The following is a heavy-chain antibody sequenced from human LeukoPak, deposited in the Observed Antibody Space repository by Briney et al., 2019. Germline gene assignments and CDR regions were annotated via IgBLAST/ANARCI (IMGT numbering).Heavy chain of an antibody. CDR3: AKSNGYGLVDI. CDR1: GFTFSSYW. V-gene: IGHV4-59*12. CDR2: IFYSGST. J-gene: IGHJ3*02. D-gene: IGHD3-10*01. Sequence: PGGSVRLSCAASGFTFSSYWMSWVRQPPGKGLEWIGNIFYSGSTYYSPSLKSRVTISLDTSRNQFSLKLNSVTAADTAVYYCAKSNGYGLVDIWGQGTMVTVSS.